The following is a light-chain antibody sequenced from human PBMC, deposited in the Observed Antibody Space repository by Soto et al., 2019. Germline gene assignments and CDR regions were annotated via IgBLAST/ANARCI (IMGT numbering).Light chain of an antibody. Sequence: EIVTTQSPATLSVSPGERATLSCRASQSVSINLAWYQQKPGQAPRLLIYGASTRATGIPARFSGSGSGTEFTLTISSLQSEDFAVYYCQQYNNWPRTFGQGTKVDI. CDR2: GAS. J-gene: IGKJ1*01. CDR1: QSVSIN. CDR3: QQYNNWPRT. V-gene: IGKV3-15*01.